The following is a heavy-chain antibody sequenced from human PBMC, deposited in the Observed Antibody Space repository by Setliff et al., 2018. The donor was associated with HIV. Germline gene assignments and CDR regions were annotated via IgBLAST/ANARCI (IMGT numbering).Heavy chain of an antibody. Sequence: ASETLSLTCTVSGGSISSGSYYWNWIRQPAGKGLEWIGRIYTSGSTNYNPSLKSRVTISVDTSKNQFSLKLSSVTAADTAVYYCARDTWFGESEDPFYYYMDVWGKGTTVTVSS. CDR3: ARDTWFGESEDPFYYYMDV. CDR1: GGSISSGSYY. V-gene: IGHV4-61*02. J-gene: IGHJ6*03. D-gene: IGHD3-10*01. CDR2: IYTSGST.